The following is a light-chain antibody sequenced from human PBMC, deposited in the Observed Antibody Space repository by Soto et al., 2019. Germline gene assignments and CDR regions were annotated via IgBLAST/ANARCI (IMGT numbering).Light chain of an antibody. J-gene: IGLJ3*02. CDR1: NSDVGAYNY. V-gene: IGLV2-14*01. CDR2: EVN. Sequence: QSVLTQPASVSGSPGQSITISCTGSNSDVGAYNYVSWYQQHPGKAPKLIIYEVNNGPSGVSHRFSGSKSGNTASLTISGLQADDEADYYCASYTISSTRVFGGGTKLTVL. CDR3: ASYTISSTRV.